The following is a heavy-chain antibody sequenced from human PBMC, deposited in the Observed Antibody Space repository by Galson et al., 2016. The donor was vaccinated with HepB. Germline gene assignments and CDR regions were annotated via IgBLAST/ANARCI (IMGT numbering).Heavy chain of an antibody. Sequence: SETLSLTCTISGGSISTRSYSWGWIRQPPGKGLEWIGSIVYSGSSYHTPSLKSRVTIAVDTSKNQFSLKLSSVTAADTAVYYCARQDFPHCGGYCYWSSGPHFFDFWGQGTLVTVSS. CDR2: IVYSGSS. CDR3: ARQDFPHCGGYCYWSSGPHFFDF. CDR1: GGSISTRSYS. V-gene: IGHV4-39*01. D-gene: IGHD2-21*02. J-gene: IGHJ4*02.